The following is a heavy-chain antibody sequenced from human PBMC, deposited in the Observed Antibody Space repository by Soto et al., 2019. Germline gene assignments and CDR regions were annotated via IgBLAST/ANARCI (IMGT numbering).Heavy chain of an antibody. CDR2: IYSGGST. V-gene: IGHV3-53*01. J-gene: IGHJ6*02. Sequence: PGGSLRLSCAASGFTVSSNYMSWVRQAPGKGLEWVSVIYSGGSTYYADSVKGRFTISRDNSKNTLYLQMNSLRAEDTAVYYCARVDFWSGSFGMDVWGQGTTVTVSS. CDR1: GFTVSSNY. D-gene: IGHD3-3*01. CDR3: ARVDFWSGSFGMDV.